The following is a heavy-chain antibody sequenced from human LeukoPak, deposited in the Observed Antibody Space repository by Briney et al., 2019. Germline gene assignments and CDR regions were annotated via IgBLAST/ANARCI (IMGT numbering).Heavy chain of an antibody. Sequence: PSQTLSLTCTVSGGSISSGDYSWSWIRQPPGKGLEWIGYIYYSGSTYYNPSLKSRVTISVDTSKNQFSLKLSSVTAADTAVYYCARAVVGGLVRVDWFDPWGQGTLVTVSS. D-gene: IGHD6-19*01. J-gene: IGHJ5*02. CDR1: GGSISSGDYS. CDR2: IYYSGST. V-gene: IGHV4-30-4*01. CDR3: ARAVVGGLVRVDWFDP.